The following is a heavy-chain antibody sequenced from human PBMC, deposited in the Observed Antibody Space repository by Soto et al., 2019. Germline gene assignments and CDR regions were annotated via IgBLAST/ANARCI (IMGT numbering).Heavy chain of an antibody. D-gene: IGHD2-21*02. CDR2: LYSSGST. CDR1: VPAVRRYS. Sequence: QVQLQEAGPGLVKPSETLSLTCTVSVPAVRRYSVAWIRPSPGKGLEWIGFLYSSGSTHYNSSLMGRVTRSVDTSKTQFALRLSSVTAADTAVYYCARRVSAYYDFLGQGTLVTVSS. CDR3: ARRVSAYYDF. J-gene: IGHJ4*02. V-gene: IGHV4-59*02.